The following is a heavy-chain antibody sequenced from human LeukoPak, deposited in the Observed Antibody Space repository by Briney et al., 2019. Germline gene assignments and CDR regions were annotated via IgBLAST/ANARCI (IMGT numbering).Heavy chain of an antibody. CDR3: ARVGHPNPTYYDFWSGYLSNNNWFDP. CDR1: GYTFTSYG. V-gene: IGHV1-18*01. CDR2: ISAYNANT. Sequence: ASVKVSCKASGYTFTSYGISWVRQAPGQGLEWMGWISAYNANTNYAQKLQGRVTMTTDTSTSTAYMELRSLRSDDTAVYYCARVGHPNPTYYDFWSGYLSNNNWFDPWGQGTLVTVSS. J-gene: IGHJ5*02. D-gene: IGHD3-3*01.